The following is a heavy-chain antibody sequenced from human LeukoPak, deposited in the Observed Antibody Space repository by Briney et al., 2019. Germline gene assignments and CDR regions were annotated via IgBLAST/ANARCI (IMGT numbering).Heavy chain of an antibody. Sequence: SETLSLTRTVSGGSISSYYWSWIRQPPGKGLEWIGYIYYSGSTNYNPSLKSRVTISVDTSKNQFSLKLSSVTAADTAVYYCARYLEMATIRDFTYYFDYWGQGTLVTVSS. V-gene: IGHV4-59*01. D-gene: IGHD5-24*01. CDR1: GGSISSYY. J-gene: IGHJ4*02. CDR3: ARYLEMATIRDFTYYFDY. CDR2: IYYSGST.